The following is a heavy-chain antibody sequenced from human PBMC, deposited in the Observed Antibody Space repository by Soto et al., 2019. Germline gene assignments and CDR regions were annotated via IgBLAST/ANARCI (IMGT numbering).Heavy chain of an antibody. J-gene: IGHJ5*02. Sequence: PSETLSLTCTVSGGSISGSSYHWGWIRQPPGKGLEWIGSIDYSGTTFYNTSLNSRVTISADTSKNQFSLKLSSVTAADTAVYYCARGLRPLIFDPWGQGTLVTVSS. CDR1: GGSISGSSYH. CDR2: IDYSGTT. V-gene: IGHV4-39*07. CDR3: ARGLRPLIFDP. D-gene: IGHD4-17*01.